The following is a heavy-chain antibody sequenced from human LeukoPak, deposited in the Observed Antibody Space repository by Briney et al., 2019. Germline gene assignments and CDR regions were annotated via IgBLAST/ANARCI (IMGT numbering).Heavy chain of an antibody. CDR3: ARDGYSSGWFY. J-gene: IGHJ4*02. V-gene: IGHV3-11*01. D-gene: IGHD6-19*01. CDR1: GFIFGDYY. CDR2: ISGDDSAT. Sequence: GGSLRLSCAASGFIFGDYYMSWIRQAPGKGLEWISYISGDDSATSYADSVKGRFTISRDNTKNSFYLQMNGLRADDTAVYYCARDGYSSGWFYWGQGTLVTVSS.